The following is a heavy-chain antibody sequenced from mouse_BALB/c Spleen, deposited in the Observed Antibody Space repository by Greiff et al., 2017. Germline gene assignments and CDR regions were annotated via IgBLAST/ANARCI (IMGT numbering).Heavy chain of an antibody. Sequence: EVQLQQSGPELVKPGASVKIPCKASGYTFTDYNMDWVKQSHGKSLEWIGDINPNNGGTIYNQKFKGKATLTVDKSSSTAYMELRSLTSEDTAVYYCASYGNYEGYYAMDYWGQGTSVTVSS. CDR2: INPNNGGT. V-gene: IGHV1-18*01. CDR3: ASYGNYEGYYAMDY. CDR1: GYTFTDYN. J-gene: IGHJ4*01. D-gene: IGHD2-1*01.